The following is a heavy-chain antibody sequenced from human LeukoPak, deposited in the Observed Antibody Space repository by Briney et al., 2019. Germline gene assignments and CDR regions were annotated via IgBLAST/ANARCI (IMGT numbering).Heavy chain of an antibody. Sequence: GGSLRLSCAASGFTFSSYSMNWVRQAPGKGLEWVASISSSSSYTYYADSVKGRFTISRDNSKNTLYLQMDSLRAEDTAVYYCAKNYQNWGQGTLVTVSS. CDR1: GFTFSSYS. V-gene: IGHV3-21*04. CDR3: AKNYQN. J-gene: IGHJ1*01. CDR2: ISSSSSYT.